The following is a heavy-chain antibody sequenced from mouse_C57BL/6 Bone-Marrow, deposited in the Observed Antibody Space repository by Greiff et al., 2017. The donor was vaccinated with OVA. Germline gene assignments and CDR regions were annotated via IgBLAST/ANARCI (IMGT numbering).Heavy chain of an antibody. J-gene: IGHJ4*01. Sequence: EVKLVESGPGLVKPSQSLSLTCSVTGYSITSGYYWNWIRQFPGNKLEWMGYISYDGSNNYNPSLKNRISITRDTSKNQFFLKLNSVTTEDTATYYCARGDYYGFYYAMDYWGQGTSVTVSS. CDR3: ARGDYYGFYYAMDY. CDR1: GYSITSGYY. D-gene: IGHD1-1*01. CDR2: ISYDGSN. V-gene: IGHV3-6*01.